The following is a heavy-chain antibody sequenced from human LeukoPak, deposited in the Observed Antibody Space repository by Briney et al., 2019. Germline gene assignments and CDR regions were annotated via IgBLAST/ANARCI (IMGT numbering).Heavy chain of an antibody. D-gene: IGHD3-3*01. CDR2: INHSGST. V-gene: IGHV4-39*07. J-gene: IGHJ5*02. Sequence: PSETLSLTCTVSGGSISSGSYYWSWIRQPPGKGLEWIGEINHSGSTNYNPSLKSRVTISVDTSKNQFSLKLSSVTAADTAVYYCARGGRITIFGVAADNWFDPWGQGTLVTVSS. CDR1: GGSISSGSYY. CDR3: ARGGRITIFGVAADNWFDP.